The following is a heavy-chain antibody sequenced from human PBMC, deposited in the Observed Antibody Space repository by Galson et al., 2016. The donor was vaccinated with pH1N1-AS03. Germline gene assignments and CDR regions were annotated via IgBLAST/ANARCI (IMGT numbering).Heavy chain of an antibody. CDR2: IYYSGST. D-gene: IGHD6-25*01. Sequence: LSLTCTVSGGSISSYYWSWIRQPPGKGLEWIGYIYYSGSTNYNPSLKSRVTISVDTSKNQFSLKLSSVTAADTAGYYCARHCGSSGYYFDYWGQGTLVTVSS. CDR3: ARHCGSSGYYFDY. CDR1: GGSISSYY. V-gene: IGHV4-59*08. J-gene: IGHJ4*02.